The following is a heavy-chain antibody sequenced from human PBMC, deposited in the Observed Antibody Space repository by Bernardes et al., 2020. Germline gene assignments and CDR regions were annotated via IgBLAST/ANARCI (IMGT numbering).Heavy chain of an antibody. CDR2: ISGSGGST. Sequence: GGSLRLSCAASGFSISSYAMSWVRQAPGKGLEWVSAISGSGGSTSYADSVKGRFTISRDNSKNTLYLQMNSLRDEDTAVYHCANFPPEVIAVAVPVSWFDPWGQGTLVTVSS. CDR1: GFSISSYA. J-gene: IGHJ5*02. V-gene: IGHV3-23*01. D-gene: IGHD6-19*01. CDR3: ANFPPEVIAVAVPVSWFDP.